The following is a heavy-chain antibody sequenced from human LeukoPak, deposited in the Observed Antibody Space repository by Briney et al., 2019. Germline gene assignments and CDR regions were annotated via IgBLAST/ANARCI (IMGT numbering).Heavy chain of an antibody. CDR3: ARASRNVVVPAATFDY. Sequence: SETLSLTCTVSGGSISSGGYYWSWIRQHPGKGLEWIGYIYYSGSTYYNPSLKSRVTMSVDTSKNQFSLKLSSVTAADTAVYYCARASRNVVVPAATFDYWGQGTLVTVSS. CDR1: GGSISSGGYY. CDR2: IYYSGST. V-gene: IGHV4-31*03. D-gene: IGHD2-2*01. J-gene: IGHJ4*02.